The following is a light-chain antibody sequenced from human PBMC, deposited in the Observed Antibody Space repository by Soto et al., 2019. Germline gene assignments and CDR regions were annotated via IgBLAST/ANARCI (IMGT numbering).Light chain of an antibody. Sequence: DIQMTQSPSSLSASVGDRVTITCRASQNIFSYLSWYQHKPGKAPKLLIYAASSLQSGVPSRFSGSGSGTDFDLTISSLQPEDFATFYCQQSYSVPHTFGQGTKVEI. J-gene: IGKJ2*01. CDR1: QNIFSY. CDR2: AAS. CDR3: QQSYSVPHT. V-gene: IGKV1-39*01.